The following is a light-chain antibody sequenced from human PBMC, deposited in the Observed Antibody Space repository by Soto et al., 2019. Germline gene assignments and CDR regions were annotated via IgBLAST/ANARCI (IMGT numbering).Light chain of an antibody. CDR3: QQHLGRHT. Sequence: LTQSPFTLSLYPGERATLSCRASQSVSGYLVWYQQRPGQAPRLLIYDASTRAAGIPARFIGSGSGTDFTLTISSLAPEDSAVYYCQQHLGRHTLGQGTKV. V-gene: IGKV3-11*01. CDR2: DAS. J-gene: IGKJ1*01. CDR1: QSVSGY.